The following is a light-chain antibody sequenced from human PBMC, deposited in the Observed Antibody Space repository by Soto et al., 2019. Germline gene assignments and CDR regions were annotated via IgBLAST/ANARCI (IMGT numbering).Light chain of an antibody. CDR1: PSINTY. Sequence: DIQMTQSPSSLSAYVRGRVTITCRASPSINTYLNWYQQKPVKAPEFLIYSASSLQSGVSSRFSGSGSGTDFTLTINSLQPEDFATYYCQQSYSPPWTFGQGTKVDIK. V-gene: IGKV1-39*01. CDR3: QQSYSPPWT. J-gene: IGKJ1*01. CDR2: SAS.